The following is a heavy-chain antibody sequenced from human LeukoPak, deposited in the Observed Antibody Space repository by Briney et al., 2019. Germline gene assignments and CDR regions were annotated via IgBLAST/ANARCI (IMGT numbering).Heavy chain of an antibody. V-gene: IGHV3-30*02. D-gene: IGHD6-19*01. CDR3: AKVTKTMAGFVFDY. CDR2: IRYDGSNK. Sequence: GGSLRLSCAASGFTFSSYGMHWVRQAPGKGLEWVAFIRYDGSNKYYADSVKGRFTISRDNSKNTLYLQMNSLRAEDTAVYYCAKVTKTMAGFVFDYWGQGTLVTVSS. J-gene: IGHJ4*02. CDR1: GFTFSSYG.